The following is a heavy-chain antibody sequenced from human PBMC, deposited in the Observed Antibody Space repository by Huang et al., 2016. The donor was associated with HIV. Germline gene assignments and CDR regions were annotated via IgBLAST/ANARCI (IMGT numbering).Heavy chain of an antibody. D-gene: IGHD3-22*01. CDR1: GFTFSSYW. CDR2: INSDGRSS. CDR3: VRDPRIQSWLNYFDY. Sequence: EVQLVESGGGLVQPGGSLRLSCAASGFTFSSYWMHWVRQAPGKGLGLVSGINSDGRSSGYADSVKGRFTIARDNAKNTLYLQMNSLRAEDTAVYYCVRDPRIQSWLNYFDYWGQGTLVSVSS. J-gene: IGHJ4*02. V-gene: IGHV3-74*01.